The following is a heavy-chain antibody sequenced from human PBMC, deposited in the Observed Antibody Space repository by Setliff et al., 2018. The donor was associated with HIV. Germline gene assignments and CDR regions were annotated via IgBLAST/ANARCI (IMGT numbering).Heavy chain of an antibody. V-gene: IGHV1-46*01. J-gene: IGHJ4*02. Sequence: ASVKVSCKASGYTFTSYYMHWVRQAPGQGLEWLGMVNPSGGSTAYAQKFQGRVTMTTDTSTSTAYMELRSLRSDDTAVYYCARPRGYFDYWGQGTLVTVSS. CDR2: VNPSGGST. CDR1: GYTFTSYY. CDR3: ARPRGYFDY.